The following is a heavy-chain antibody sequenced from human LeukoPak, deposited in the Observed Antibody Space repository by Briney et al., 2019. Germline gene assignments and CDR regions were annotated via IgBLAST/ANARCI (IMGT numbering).Heavy chain of an antibody. D-gene: IGHD2-2*01. CDR1: GFTFSSYS. J-gene: IGHJ6*02. CDR3: ARSGVVPAAIAPGGMDV. Sequence: GGSLRLSCAASGFTFSSYSMNWVRQAPGKGLEWVSSISSSSSYIYYADSVKGRFTISRDNAKNSLYLQMNSLRAEDTAVYYCARSGVVPAAIAPGGMDVWGHGTTVTVSS. V-gene: IGHV3-21*01. CDR2: ISSSSSYI.